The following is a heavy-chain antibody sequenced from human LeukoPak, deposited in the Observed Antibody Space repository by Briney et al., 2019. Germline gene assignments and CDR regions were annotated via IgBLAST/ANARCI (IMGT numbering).Heavy chain of an antibody. V-gene: IGHV3-33*08. CDR3: ASSGYYDSSGYLFY. Sequence: GGSLRLSCAASEFTFVRYAMNWVRQAPGKGLEWVAVIWYDGSNKYYADSVKGRFTISRDNSKNTLYLQMNSLRAEDTAVYYCASSGYYDSSGYLFYWGQGTLVTVSS. CDR1: EFTFVRYA. J-gene: IGHJ4*02. CDR2: IWYDGSNK. D-gene: IGHD3-22*01.